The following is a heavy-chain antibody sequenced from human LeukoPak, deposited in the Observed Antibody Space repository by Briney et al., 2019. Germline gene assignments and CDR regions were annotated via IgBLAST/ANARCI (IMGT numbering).Heavy chain of an antibody. Sequence: GGSLRLSCAASRFTFSSYAMSWVRQAPGKGLEWVSAISGSGGSTYYADSVKGRFTISRDNSKNTLYLQMNSLRAEDTAVYYCAKLYSSSWYEDYWGQGTLVTVSS. J-gene: IGHJ4*02. CDR2: ISGSGGST. V-gene: IGHV3-23*01. CDR3: AKLYSSSWYEDY. D-gene: IGHD6-13*01. CDR1: RFTFSSYA.